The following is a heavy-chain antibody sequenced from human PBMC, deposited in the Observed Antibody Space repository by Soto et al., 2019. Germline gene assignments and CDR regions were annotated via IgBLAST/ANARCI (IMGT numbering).Heavy chain of an antibody. D-gene: IGHD1-1*01. CDR1: GFALSTYT. CDR2: IIGSSGAT. J-gene: IGHJ4*02. CDR3: AKDKRPDGAWDMDH. V-gene: IGHV3-23*01. Sequence: EVQLLESGGCVVQPGGSLRLSCAASGFALSTYTMNWVRQAPGKGLEWVSSIIGSSGATDYADSVRGRFTISRDISAKSVFLQMDGLRVEDTAVYYCAKDKRPDGAWDMDHWGQGTLVTVSS.